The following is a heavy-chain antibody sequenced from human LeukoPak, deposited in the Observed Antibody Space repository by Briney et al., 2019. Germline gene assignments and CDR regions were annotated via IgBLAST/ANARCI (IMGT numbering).Heavy chain of an antibody. CDR3: ARLRSDYYYMDV. V-gene: IGHV5-51*01. CDR1: GNSFTNYW. CDR2: IYTVDSDT. J-gene: IGHJ6*03. Sequence: GESLKISCKGSGNSFTNYWIGWVRQMPGKGLEWMGIIYTVDSDTRYSPSFQGQVTISADKSISTAYLQWSSLKASDTAMYYCARLRSDYYYMDVWGKGTTVTVSS.